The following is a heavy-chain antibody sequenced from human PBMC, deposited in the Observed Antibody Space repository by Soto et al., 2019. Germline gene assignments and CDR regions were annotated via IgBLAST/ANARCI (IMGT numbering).Heavy chain of an antibody. CDR1: GGTFSSYA. CDR3: ARSGIAAAGHFDY. V-gene: IGHV1-69*13. J-gene: IGHJ4*02. D-gene: IGHD6-13*01. Sequence: SVKVSCKASGGTFSSYAISWVRQAPGQGLEWMGGIIPIFGTANYAQKFQGRVTITADESTSTAYMELSSLRSEDTAVYYCARSGIAAAGHFDYWGQGTLVTVSS. CDR2: IIPIFGTA.